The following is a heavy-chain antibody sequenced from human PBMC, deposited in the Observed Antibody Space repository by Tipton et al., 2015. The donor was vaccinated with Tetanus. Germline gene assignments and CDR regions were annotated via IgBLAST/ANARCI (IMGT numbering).Heavy chain of an antibody. CDR3: AREADCSGGSYFSRGFDT. D-gene: IGHD2-15*01. CDR2: SWYDGTDK. J-gene: IGHJ4*02. V-gene: IGHV3-33*01. Sequence: SLRLSCAASGFIFSSYGIHWVRQAPGKGLEWLADSWYDGTDKYYADYVKGRFTISRDKSKNTLYLEMNCLRAEDTALYYCAREADCSGGSYFSRGFDTWGQGTQVTVSS. CDR1: GFIFSSYG.